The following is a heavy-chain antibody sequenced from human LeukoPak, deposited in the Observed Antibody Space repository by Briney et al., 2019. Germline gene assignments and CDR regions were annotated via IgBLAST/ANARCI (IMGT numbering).Heavy chain of an antibody. Sequence: GGSLRLSCAASGFTFSSYMMNWVRQALGQGLEWVSSINSGSTYTYYTESVKGRFTVSRDNAKNSLFLQMNSLRAEDTAIYYCARSLTTLTYEGYWGQGTLVTVSS. D-gene: IGHD1-1*01. V-gene: IGHV3-21*01. CDR2: INSGSTYT. CDR1: GFTFSSYM. CDR3: ARSLTTLTYEGY. J-gene: IGHJ4*02.